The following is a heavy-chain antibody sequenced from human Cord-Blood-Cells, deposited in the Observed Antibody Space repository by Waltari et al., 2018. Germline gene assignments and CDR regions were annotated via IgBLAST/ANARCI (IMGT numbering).Heavy chain of an antibody. Sequence: EVQLLESGGGLVQPGGALRLSCAASGFTFSRFAMRWVRQAAGRGLEWVSAGRGGGGRTYYADAVKCRFTISRDNSKNTLYLQMNSLRAEDTAVYYCAKGRRHALDYWGQGTLVTVSS. V-gene: IGHV3-23*01. CDR1: GFTFSRFA. CDR2: GRGGGGRT. D-gene: IGHD2-2*01. J-gene: IGHJ4*02. CDR3: AKGRRHALDY.